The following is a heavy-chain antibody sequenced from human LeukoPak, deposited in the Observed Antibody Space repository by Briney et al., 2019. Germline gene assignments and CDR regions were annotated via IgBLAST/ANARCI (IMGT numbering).Heavy chain of an antibody. Sequence: SETLSLTCTVSGGSISSSSYYWGWIRQPPGKGLEWIGSIYYSGSTYYNPSLKSRVTISVDTSKNQFSLKLSSVTAADTAVYYCARDRGTQAVAGKSKRGAFDIWGQGTMVTVSS. CDR1: GGSISSSSYY. CDR2: IYYSGST. CDR3: ARDRGTQAVAGKSKRGAFDI. J-gene: IGHJ3*02. D-gene: IGHD6-19*01. V-gene: IGHV4-39*07.